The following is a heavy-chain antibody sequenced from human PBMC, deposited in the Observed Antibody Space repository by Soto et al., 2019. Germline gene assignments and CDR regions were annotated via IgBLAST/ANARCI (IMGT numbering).Heavy chain of an antibody. D-gene: IGHD7-27*01. J-gene: IGHJ3*01. V-gene: IGHV4-4*07. CDR2: VSATGTT. CDR1: GDSMSNYY. Sequence: QVQLQESGPGLVEPSETLSLTCTVSGDSMSNYYWSWIRQSAEKGLEWIGRVSATGTTSYIPSLKSRITLSGDTSKNQFSLNLKFVTAADTAVYFCARDQSGDADFWGQGTVVIVS. CDR3: ARDQSGDADF.